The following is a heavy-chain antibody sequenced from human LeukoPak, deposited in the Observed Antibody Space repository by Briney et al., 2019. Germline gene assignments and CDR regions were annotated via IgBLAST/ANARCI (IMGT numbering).Heavy chain of an antibody. J-gene: IGHJ6*03. CDR3: ARAQTPYYYGSGSYYYYYYYMDV. CDR2: ISGSGGST. CDR1: GFTFSSYA. Sequence: PGGSLRLSCAASGFTFSSYAMSWVRQAPGKGLEWVSAISGSGGSTYYADSVKGRFTISRDNAKNSLYLQMNSLRAEDTAVYYCARAQTPYYYGSGSYYYYYYYMDVWGKGTTVTISS. D-gene: IGHD3-10*01. V-gene: IGHV3-23*01.